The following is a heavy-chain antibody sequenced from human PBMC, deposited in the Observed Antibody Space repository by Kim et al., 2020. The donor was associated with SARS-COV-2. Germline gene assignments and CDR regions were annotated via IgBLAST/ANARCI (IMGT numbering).Heavy chain of an antibody. V-gene: IGHV3-21*01. Sequence: GGSLRLSCAASGFTFSSYSMNWVRQAPGKGLEWVSSISSSSSYIYYADSVKGRFTISGDNAKNSLYLQMNSLRAEDTAVYYCARGYYYDSSGYYYVPDYWGQGTLVTVSS. CDR1: GFTFSSYS. CDR3: ARGYYYDSSGYYYVPDY. J-gene: IGHJ4*02. D-gene: IGHD3-22*01. CDR2: ISSSSSYI.